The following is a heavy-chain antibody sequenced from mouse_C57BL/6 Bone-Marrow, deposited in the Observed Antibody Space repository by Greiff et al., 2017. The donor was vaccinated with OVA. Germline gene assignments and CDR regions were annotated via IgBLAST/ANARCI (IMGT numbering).Heavy chain of an antibody. J-gene: IGHJ1*03. V-gene: IGHV1-81*01. D-gene: IGHD1-1*01. Sequence: VKLMESGAELARPGASVKLSCKASGYTFTSYGISWVKQRTGQGLEWIGEIYPRSGNTYYNEKFKGKATLTADKSSSTAYMELRSLTSEDSAVYFCARSETTVEDWYFDVWGTGTTVTVSS. CDR1: GYTFTSYG. CDR2: IYPRSGNT. CDR3: ARSETTVEDWYFDV.